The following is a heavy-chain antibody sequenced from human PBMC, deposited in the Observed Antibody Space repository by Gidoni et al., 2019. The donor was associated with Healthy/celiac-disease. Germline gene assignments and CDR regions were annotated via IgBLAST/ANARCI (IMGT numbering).Heavy chain of an antibody. Sequence: EVQLVESGGGLVQPGRSLRLSCAASGVTFDDYAMHRVRQAPGKGLEWVSGISWNSGSIGYAASVKGRFTISRDNAKNSLYLQMNSLRAEDTALYYCAKVGQLLLWGPFDYWGQGTLVTVSS. D-gene: IGHD2-2*01. V-gene: IGHV3-9*01. J-gene: IGHJ4*02. CDR3: AKVGQLLLWGPFDY. CDR2: ISWNSGSI. CDR1: GVTFDDYA.